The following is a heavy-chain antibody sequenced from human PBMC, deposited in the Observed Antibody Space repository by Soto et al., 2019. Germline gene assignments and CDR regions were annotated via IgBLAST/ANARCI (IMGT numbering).Heavy chain of an antibody. CDR3: ARAYSYGQVFAY. Sequence: SETLSLTCSVSGGSILNYYWSWIRQPPGKGLEWIGYVYYTGSTSYTPSLKSRVTISVDTSTNQFSLKLNSVTAADTAVFYCARAYSYGQVFAYWGQGALVTVSS. CDR1: GGSILNYY. J-gene: IGHJ4*02. CDR2: VYYTGST. D-gene: IGHD5-18*01. V-gene: IGHV4-59*01.